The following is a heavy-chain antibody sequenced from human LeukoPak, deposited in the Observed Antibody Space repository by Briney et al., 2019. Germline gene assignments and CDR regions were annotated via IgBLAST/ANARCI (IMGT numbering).Heavy chain of an antibody. CDR2: IRHDGSNE. V-gene: IGHV3-30*02. CDR1: GFTFSSYG. D-gene: IGHD6-19*01. Sequence: GGSLRLSCAASGFTFSSYGMHWVRQTPDKGLQWVALIRHDGSNEYYVDSVKGRFTTSRDNSKSTVYLQMNSLRVEDTAIYYCARDWGRGTSGSGWYNWFDPWGQGTLVTVSS. CDR3: ARDWGRGTSGSGWYNWFDP. J-gene: IGHJ5*02.